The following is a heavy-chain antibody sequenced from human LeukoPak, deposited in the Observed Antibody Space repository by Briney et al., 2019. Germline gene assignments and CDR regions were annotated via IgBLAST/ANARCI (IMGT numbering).Heavy chain of an antibody. Sequence: SETLSLTCTVSGGSISSYYWSWIRQPPGKGLEWIGYIYYSGSTNYNPSLKSRVTVSVDTSKNQFSLKLSSVTAADTAVYYCARVDQYYYDSSGYYPTGWFDPWGQGTLVTASS. CDR1: GGSISSYY. V-gene: IGHV4-59*01. D-gene: IGHD3-22*01. CDR2: IYYSGST. J-gene: IGHJ5*02. CDR3: ARVDQYYYDSSGYYPTGWFDP.